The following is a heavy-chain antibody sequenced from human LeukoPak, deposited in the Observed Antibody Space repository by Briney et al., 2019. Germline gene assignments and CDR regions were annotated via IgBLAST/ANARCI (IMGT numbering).Heavy chain of an antibody. Sequence: SQTLSLTCAISGDSVSSNSAAWNWIRQSPSRGLEWLGRTYYRSKWYNDYAVSVKSRITINPDTSKNQFSLKLSSVTAADTAVYYCARRSPYYDFWSGYYTDYFDYWGQGTLVTVSS. CDR1: GDSVSSNSAA. V-gene: IGHV6-1*01. CDR3: ARRSPYYDFWSGYYTDYFDY. CDR2: TYYRSKWYN. D-gene: IGHD3-3*01. J-gene: IGHJ4*02.